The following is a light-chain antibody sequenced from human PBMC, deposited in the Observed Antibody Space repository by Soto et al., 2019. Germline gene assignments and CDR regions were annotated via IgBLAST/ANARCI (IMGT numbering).Light chain of an antibody. V-gene: IGLV1-40*01. CDR2: GNI. CDR3: AAWDDSLHGYV. CDR1: SSNIGAGYD. Sequence: QSVLTQPPSVSGAPGQRVTISCSGSSSNIGAGYDVHWYQQRPGTAPKLLIFGNINRPSGVPDRFSGSKSGTSASLAISGLQSEDEADYYCAAWDDSLHGYVFGTGTKLTVL. J-gene: IGLJ1*01.